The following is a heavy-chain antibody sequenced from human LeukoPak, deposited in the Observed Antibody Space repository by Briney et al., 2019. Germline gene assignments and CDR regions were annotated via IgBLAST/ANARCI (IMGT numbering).Heavy chain of an antibody. Sequence: SETLSLTCAVYGGSFSGYYWSWIRQPPGKGLEWIGEINHSGSTNYNPSLKSRVTISVDTSKNQFSLKLSSETAADTAVYYCARDGACATYYYDSSGYWWFDPWGQGTLVTVSS. CDR3: ARDGACATYYYDSSGYWWFDP. CDR2: INHSGST. CDR1: GGSFSGYY. D-gene: IGHD3-22*01. J-gene: IGHJ5*02. V-gene: IGHV4-34*01.